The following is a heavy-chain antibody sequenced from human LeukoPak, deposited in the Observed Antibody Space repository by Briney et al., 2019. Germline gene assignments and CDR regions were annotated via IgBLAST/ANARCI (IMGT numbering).Heavy chain of an antibody. D-gene: IGHD5-18*01. V-gene: IGHV4-34*01. J-gene: IGHJ4*02. CDR3: ARLGSTAFDY. Sequence: KPSETLSPTCAVYDGSSSGYYWTWFRQSPGKGLEWLGEINQSGTTNYNPSLKGRVTISVDTSKNQFSLKLSSVTAADTAVYYCARLGSTAFDYWGQGTLVTVSS. CDR1: DGSSSGYY. CDR2: INQSGTT.